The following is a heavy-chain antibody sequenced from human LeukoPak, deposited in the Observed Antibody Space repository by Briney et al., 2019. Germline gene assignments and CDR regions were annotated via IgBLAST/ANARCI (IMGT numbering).Heavy chain of an antibody. J-gene: IGHJ4*02. V-gene: IGHV4-39*01. Sequence: SETLSLTCTVSGGSISSSSYYWGWIRQPPGKGMEWIGSIYYSGSTYYNPSLKSRVTISVDTSKNQFSLKLSSVTAADTAVYYCARASIIVVVPAARGPFDYWGQGTLVTVSS. CDR1: GGSISSSSYY. D-gene: IGHD2-2*01. CDR2: IYYSGST. CDR3: ARASIIVVVPAARGPFDY.